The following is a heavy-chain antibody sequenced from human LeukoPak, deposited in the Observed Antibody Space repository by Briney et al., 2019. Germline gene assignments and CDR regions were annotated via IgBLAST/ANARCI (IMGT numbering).Heavy chain of an antibody. CDR1: GFTFGRYW. J-gene: IGHJ4*02. CDR3: TRDSPGYGAYDFD. Sequence: GGSLRLSCAASGFTFGRYWMSWVRQAPGKGLEWVGNINEDESKEYYMDSVKGRFTISRDNAKNSVYLQMNSLRAEDTAVYYCTRDSPGYGAYDFDWGQGTLVTVSS. CDR2: INEDESKE. V-gene: IGHV3-7*04. D-gene: IGHD5-12*01.